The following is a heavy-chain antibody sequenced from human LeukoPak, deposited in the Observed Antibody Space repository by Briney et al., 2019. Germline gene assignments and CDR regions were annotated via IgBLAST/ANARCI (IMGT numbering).Heavy chain of an antibody. J-gene: IGHJ4*02. CDR1: GFTFDGYA. Sequence: GGSLRLSCAASGFTFDGYAMHWVRQVPGKGLEWVSLISGNGGNTYYADSVKGRFTISRDNSKNSLYLQMNSLRTEDTALYYCAKDISNWNSRHFDYWGQGTLVTVSS. D-gene: IGHD1-7*01. CDR2: ISGNGGNT. CDR3: AKDISNWNSRHFDY. V-gene: IGHV3-43*02.